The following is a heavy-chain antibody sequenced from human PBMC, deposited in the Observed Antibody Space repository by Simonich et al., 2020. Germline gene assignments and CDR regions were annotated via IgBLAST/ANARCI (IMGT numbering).Heavy chain of an antibody. CDR2: IYYSGST. CDR3: ARHDRWLQFYFDY. J-gene: IGHJ4*02. Sequence: QVQLQESGPGLVKPSETLSLTCTVSGASISSYYWSWIRQPPGKGLEWIGYIYYSGSTNYNPSLKRRFTISVDTSKNQFSLKLSSVTAADTAVYYCARHDRWLQFYFDYWGQGTLVTVSS. V-gene: IGHV4-59*08. CDR1: GASISSYY. D-gene: IGHD5-12*01.